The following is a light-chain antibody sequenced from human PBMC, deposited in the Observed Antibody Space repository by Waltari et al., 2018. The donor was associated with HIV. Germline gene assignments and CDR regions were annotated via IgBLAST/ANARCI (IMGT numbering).Light chain of an antibody. J-gene: IGLJ1*01. CDR3: TSYTSRNTRV. CDR1: TSDIGGYQY. V-gene: IGLV2-14*01. CDR2: EVS. Sequence: QSALTQPASVSGSPGQSVTISCTGTTSDIGGYQYVSWYQQHPGKAPKLRIYEVSKRPSGISFRFSGSKSGRTASLSISGLQAEDEADYYCTSYTSRNTRVFGTGTKVTVL.